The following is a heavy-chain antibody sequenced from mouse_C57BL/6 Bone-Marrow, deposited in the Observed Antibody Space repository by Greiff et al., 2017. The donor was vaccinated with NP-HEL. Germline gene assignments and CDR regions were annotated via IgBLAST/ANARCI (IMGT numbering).Heavy chain of an antibody. V-gene: IGHV5-6*01. J-gene: IGHJ1*03. Sequence: EVKLVESGGDLVKPGGSLKLSCAASGFTFSSYGMSWVRQTPDKRLEWVATISSGGSYTYYPDSVKGRFTISRDNAKNTLYLQMSSLKSDDTAMYYCASNYYWYFDVWGTGTTVTVSS. CDR3: ASNYYWYFDV. CDR1: GFTFSSYG. CDR2: ISSGGSYT.